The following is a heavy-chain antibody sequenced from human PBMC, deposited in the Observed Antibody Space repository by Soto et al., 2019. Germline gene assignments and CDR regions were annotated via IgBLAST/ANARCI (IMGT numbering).Heavy chain of an antibody. CDR2: IYYSGST. J-gene: IGHJ5*02. D-gene: IGHD3-9*01. V-gene: IGHV4-31*03. Sequence: SETLSLTCTVSGGSISSGGYYWSWIRQHPGKGLEWIGYIYYSGSTYYNPSLKSRVTISVDTSKNQFSLKLSSVTAADTAVYYCAREVLRYPERWSDPWGQGTLVTVSS. CDR1: GGSISSGGYY. CDR3: AREVLRYPERWSDP.